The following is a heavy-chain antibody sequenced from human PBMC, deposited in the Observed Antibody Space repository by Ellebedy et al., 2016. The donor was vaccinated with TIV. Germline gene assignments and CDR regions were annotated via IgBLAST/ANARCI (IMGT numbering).Heavy chain of an antibody. V-gene: IGHV3-7*01. J-gene: IGHJ3*02. CDR3: ARVHSGRDYGDAFDI. CDR1: GFTFSSYW. CDR2: IKEDGSEK. D-gene: IGHD1-26*01. Sequence: GGSLRLSXAASGFTFSSYWMSWVRQAPGKGLEWVANIKEDGSEKYYVDSVKGRFTISRDNTKKSLYLQMNSLRAEDTAVYYCARVHSGRDYGDAFDIWGQGTMVTVSS.